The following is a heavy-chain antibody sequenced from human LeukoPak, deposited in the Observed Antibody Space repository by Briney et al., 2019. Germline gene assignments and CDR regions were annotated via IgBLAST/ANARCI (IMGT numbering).Heavy chain of an antibody. D-gene: IGHD3-22*01. CDR1: GGSISSYY. CDR2: IYCSGST. J-gene: IGHJ2*01. V-gene: IGHV4-59*01. CDR3: ARSYYYDSSGYFADVPWYFDL. Sequence: PSETLSLTCTGSGGSISSYYWSWIRQPPGKELEWLGYIYCSGSTNYNPSLKSRVTISVDTSKTPFSLKLRSAPAADTAVYYCARSYYYDSSGYFADVPWYFDLWGRGTLVTVSS.